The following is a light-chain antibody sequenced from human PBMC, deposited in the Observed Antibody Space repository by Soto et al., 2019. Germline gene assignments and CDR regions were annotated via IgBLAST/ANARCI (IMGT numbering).Light chain of an antibody. CDR2: TNN. CDR3: ATWHDSFYV. V-gene: IGLV1-44*01. Sequence: QSVLTQPPSASGTPGQRVTVSCSGSTSDIGTNAVNWFQHLPGTAPRLLIYTNNQRPSGGPDRFSGSKSGTSASLAISGLQSEDEATYYCATWHDSFYVFGTGTKLTVL. J-gene: IGLJ1*01. CDR1: TSDIGTNA.